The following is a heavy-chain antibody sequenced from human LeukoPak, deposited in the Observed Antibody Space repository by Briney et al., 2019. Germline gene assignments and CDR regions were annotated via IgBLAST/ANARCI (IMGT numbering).Heavy chain of an antibody. Sequence: SGGSLRLSCAASGFTFNTYGMHWVRQAPGKGLEWVAVIWYDGSEKYYADSVKGRFTISRDNSKNTLYLQMNSLRAEDTAVYYCARDRNYDSSGYWSYWGQGTLVTVSS. D-gene: IGHD3-22*01. CDR1: GFTFNTYG. CDR3: ARDRNYDSSGYWSY. CDR2: IWYDGSEK. V-gene: IGHV3-33*01. J-gene: IGHJ4*02.